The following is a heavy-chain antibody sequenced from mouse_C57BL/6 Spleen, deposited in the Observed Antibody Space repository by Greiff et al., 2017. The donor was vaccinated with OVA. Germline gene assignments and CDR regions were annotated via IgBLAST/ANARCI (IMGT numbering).Heavy chain of an antibody. Sequence: EVKLVESGGGLVKPGGSLKLSCAASGFTFSDYGMHWVRQAPEKGLEWVAYISSGSSTIYYADTVKGRFTIYRDNATNTLFLQMTSLRSEDTAMYYWAIVTTVVATEYYFDYWGQGTTLTVSS. D-gene: IGHD1-1*01. CDR1: GFTFSDYG. CDR3: AIVTTVVATEYYFDY. CDR2: ISSGSSTI. V-gene: IGHV5-17*01. J-gene: IGHJ2*01.